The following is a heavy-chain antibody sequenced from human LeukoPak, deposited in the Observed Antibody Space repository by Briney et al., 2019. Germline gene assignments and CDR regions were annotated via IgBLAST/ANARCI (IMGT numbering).Heavy chain of an antibody. CDR1: GFSFSNYA. CDR2: ISGSGGST. Sequence: GGSLRLSCAASGFSFSNYAMSWVRQAPGKGLEWVSTISGSGGSTYYADSVKGRFTISRDNSKNTLYLQMNSLRAEDTAVYYCAKFASGALPNWFDPWGQGTLVTVSS. V-gene: IGHV3-23*01. J-gene: IGHJ5*02. D-gene: IGHD1-26*01. CDR3: AKFASGALPNWFDP.